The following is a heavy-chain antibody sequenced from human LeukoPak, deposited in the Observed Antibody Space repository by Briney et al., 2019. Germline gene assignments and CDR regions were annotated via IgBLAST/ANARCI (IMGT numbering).Heavy chain of an antibody. V-gene: IGHV3-74*01. D-gene: IGHD6-6*01. CDR1: GFTFSSYW. Sequence: PGGSLRLSCAASGFTFSSYWMHWVRQAPGKGLVWVSRINSDGSSTSYADSVKGRFTISRDNAKNTLYLQMNSLRAEDTAVYYCARDSEYSSSSPPFDYWGQGTLVTVSS. J-gene: IGHJ4*02. CDR3: ARDSEYSSSSPPFDY. CDR2: INSDGSST.